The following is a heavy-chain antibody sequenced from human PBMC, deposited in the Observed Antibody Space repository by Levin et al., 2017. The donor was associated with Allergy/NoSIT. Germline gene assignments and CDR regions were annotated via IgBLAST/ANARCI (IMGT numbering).Heavy chain of an antibody. J-gene: IGHJ4*02. CDR1: GFTFSSYG. CDR3: AKEKSIAAAGTLDY. CDR2: ISYDGSNK. D-gene: IGHD6-13*01. Sequence: GESLKISCAASGFTFSSYGMHWVRQAPGKGLEWVAVISYDGSNKYYADSVKGRFTISRDNSKNTLYLQMNSLRAEDTAVYYCAKEKSIAAAGTLDYWGQGTLVTVSS. V-gene: IGHV3-30*18.